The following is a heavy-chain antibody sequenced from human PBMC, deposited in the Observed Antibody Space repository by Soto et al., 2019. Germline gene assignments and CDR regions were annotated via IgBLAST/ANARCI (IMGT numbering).Heavy chain of an antibody. Sequence: SETLSLTCTGSGGSVSGGSYYWSWIRQPPGKGLEWIGYIYHSGSTYYNPSLKSRVTISVDRSKNQFSLKLSSVTAADTDVYYCARVPDYWGQGTLVTVSS. J-gene: IGHJ4*02. CDR2: IYHSGST. V-gene: IGHV4-30-2*01. CDR1: GGSVSGGSYY. CDR3: ARVPDY.